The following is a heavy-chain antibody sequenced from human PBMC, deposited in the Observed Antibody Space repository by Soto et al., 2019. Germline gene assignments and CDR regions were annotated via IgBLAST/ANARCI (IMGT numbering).Heavy chain of an antibody. J-gene: IGHJ4*02. V-gene: IGHV3-30-3*02. CDR1: GFTFSSYA. CDR2: ISYDGSNK. CDR3: AKLYGDTDY. D-gene: IGHD4-17*01. Sequence: QVQLVESGGGVVQPGRSLRLSCAASGFTFSSYAMHWVRQAPGKGLEWVAVISYDGSNKYYADSVKGRFTISRDNSKNTLYLQMNSLRAEDTAVYYCAKLYGDTDYWGQGTLVTVSS.